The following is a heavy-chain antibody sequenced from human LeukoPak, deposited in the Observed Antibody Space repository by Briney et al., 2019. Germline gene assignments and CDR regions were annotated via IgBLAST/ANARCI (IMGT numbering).Heavy chain of an antibody. CDR3: VRGYCYGGSCYPPNWFDP. V-gene: IGHV4-59*12. Sequence: PSETLSLTCTVSGDSISSYYWNWIRQPPGKGLEWIGYIYYSGSTNYNPSLKSRVTISVDKSKNQFSLNLSSVTAADTAVYYCVRGYCYGGSCYPPNWFDPWGQGTLVTVSS. CDR1: GDSISSYY. D-gene: IGHD2-15*01. J-gene: IGHJ5*02. CDR2: IYYSGST.